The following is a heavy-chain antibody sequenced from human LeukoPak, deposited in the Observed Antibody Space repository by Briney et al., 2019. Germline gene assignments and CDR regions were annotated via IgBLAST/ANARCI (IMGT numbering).Heavy chain of an antibody. CDR3: ARRQARFDP. CDR1: GGSISSYY. CDR2: IYYSGST. V-gene: IGHV4-59*01. J-gene: IGHJ5*02. Sequence: SETPSLTCTVSGGSISSYYWSWIRQPPGKGLEWIGYIYYSGSTNYNPSLKSRVTISVDTSKNQFSLKLSSVTAADTAVYYCARRQARFDPWGQGTLVTVSS.